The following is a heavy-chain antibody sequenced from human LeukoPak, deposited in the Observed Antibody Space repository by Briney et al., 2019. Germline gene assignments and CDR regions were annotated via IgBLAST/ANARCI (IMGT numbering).Heavy chain of an antibody. V-gene: IGHV3-23*01. CDR3: AGVLSSGWYEGIDY. D-gene: IGHD6-19*01. CDR2: ISGSGGST. CDR1: GFTFSSYA. Sequence: GGSLRLSCAASGFTFSSYAMRWVRQAPGKGLEWVSAISGSGGSTFYADSVKGRFTISRDNSKNTLYLQRNSLRAEDTGVFYCAGVLSSGWYEGIDYWGQGTLVTVSS. J-gene: IGHJ4*02.